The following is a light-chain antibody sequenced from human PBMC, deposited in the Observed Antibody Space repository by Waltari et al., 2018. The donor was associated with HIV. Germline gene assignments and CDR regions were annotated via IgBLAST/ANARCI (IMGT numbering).Light chain of an antibody. J-gene: IGLJ2*01. CDR2: LNGNGSH. V-gene: IGLV4-69*01. CDR3: QTWGLGTFVV. Sequence: QPVLSQSPSASASLGAPVQLTCPPSSVPSEYAIAWHQLQPEKGSRYLMRLNGNGSHILVEGIPDRFSGSSSGAERYLSISSLQSEDEAVYYCQTWGLGTFVVFGGGTNLTVL. CDR1: SVPSEYA.